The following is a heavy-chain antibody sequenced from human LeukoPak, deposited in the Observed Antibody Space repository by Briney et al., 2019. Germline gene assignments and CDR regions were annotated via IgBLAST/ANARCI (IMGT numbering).Heavy chain of an antibody. CDR3: AKAYGRSVGGDALHI. CDR1: GFTFSTYA. D-gene: IGHD3-16*01. J-gene: IGHJ3*02. Sequence: PGGSLRLSCAASGFTFSTYAMSWVRQAPGKGLEWVSIISNSGANTYYADSVKGRFTISRDNSKNTLYLQMSSLRAEDTAVYYCAKAYGRSVGGDALHIWGQGTVVTVSS. V-gene: IGHV3-23*01. CDR2: ISNSGANT.